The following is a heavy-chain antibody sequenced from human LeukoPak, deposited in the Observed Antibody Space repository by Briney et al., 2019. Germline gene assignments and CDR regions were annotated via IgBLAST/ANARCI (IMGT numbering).Heavy chain of an antibody. CDR2: GYTSGST. CDR1: GGSISSGSYY. CDR3: ARGDGYRERVIDY. V-gene: IGHV4-61*02. J-gene: IGHJ4*02. Sequence: SETLSLTCTVSGGSISSGSYYWSWIRQPAGKGLEWIGRGYTSGSTHYNPSLKSRVTISVDTSKNQFSLKVSSVTAADTAVYYCARGDGYRERVIDYWGQGTLVTVSS. D-gene: IGHD5-24*01.